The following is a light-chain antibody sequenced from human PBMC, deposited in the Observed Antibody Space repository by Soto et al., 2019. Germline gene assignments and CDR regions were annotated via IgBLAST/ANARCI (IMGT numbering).Light chain of an antibody. Sequence: DIQMTQSLSPLSASLGDRVTITCRASQSISTSLAWYQQKSGKAPKLLIYKASTLEGGVPSRFSGSGSGTAFTLTISSLQPDDFSTYDCQQYSNFPWTFGQGTKVEIK. CDR1: QSISTS. J-gene: IGKJ1*01. CDR2: KAS. V-gene: IGKV1-5*03. CDR3: QQYSNFPWT.